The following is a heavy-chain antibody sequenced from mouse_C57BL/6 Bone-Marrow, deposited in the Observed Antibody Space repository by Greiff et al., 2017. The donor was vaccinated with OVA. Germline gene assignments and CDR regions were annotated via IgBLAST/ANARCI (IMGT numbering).Heavy chain of an antibody. V-gene: IGHV1-81*01. D-gene: IGHD1-1*01. Sequence: QVQLQQSGAELARPGASVKLSCKASGYTFTSSGISWVKQRTGQGLEWIGELYPRSGNTYYNEKFKGKATLTADKSSSTAYMELRSLTSEDSAVYFCARDGDYGSSYKYDAMDYWGQGTSGTVSS. J-gene: IGHJ4*01. CDR2: LYPRSGNT. CDR3: ARDGDYGSSYKYDAMDY. CDR1: GYTFTSSG.